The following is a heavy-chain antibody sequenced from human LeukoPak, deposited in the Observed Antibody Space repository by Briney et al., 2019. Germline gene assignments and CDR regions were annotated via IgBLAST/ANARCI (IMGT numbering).Heavy chain of an antibody. CDR1: GFTFSSFS. CDR3: AKDQFVAVAAHYFDY. V-gene: IGHV3-23*01. Sequence: GGSLRLSCAASGFTFSSFSMSWVRQAPGKGLEWVSAISGSGHSTYYSDSVKGRFTVSRDNSKNTLYLQMNSLRAEDTAVYYCAKDQFVAVAAHYFDYWGQGTLVTVSS. D-gene: IGHD6-19*01. J-gene: IGHJ4*02. CDR2: ISGSGHST.